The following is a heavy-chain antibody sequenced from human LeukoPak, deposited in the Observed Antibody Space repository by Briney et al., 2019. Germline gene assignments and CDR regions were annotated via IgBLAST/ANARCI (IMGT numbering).Heavy chain of an antibody. CDR2: IYYSGST. CDR3: ARDLWGASLAFDI. Sequence: SETLSLTCTVSGGSISSSSYYWGWIRQPPGKGLEWIGSIYYSGSTYYNPSLKSRVTISVDTSKNQFSLKLSSVTAADTAVYYCARDLWGASLAFDIWGQGTMVTVSS. CDR1: GGSISSSSYY. D-gene: IGHD1-26*01. J-gene: IGHJ3*02. V-gene: IGHV4-39*02.